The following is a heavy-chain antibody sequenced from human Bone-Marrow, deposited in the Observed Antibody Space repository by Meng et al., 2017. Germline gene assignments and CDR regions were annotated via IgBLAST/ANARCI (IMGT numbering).Heavy chain of an antibody. CDR2: INSDGSRT. V-gene: IGHV3-74*01. Sequence: GESLKISCAASGFTFSSYWMHWVRQAPGKGLVWVSRINSDGSRTSYADSVKGRFTISRDKAKNKLYLQMNGLRDEDTAVYYCARGIGLRGYCSGGSCYSGDDYCGQ. D-gene: IGHD2-15*01. J-gene: IGHJ4*02. CDR1: GFTFSSYW. CDR3: ARGIGLRGYCSGGSCYSGDDY.